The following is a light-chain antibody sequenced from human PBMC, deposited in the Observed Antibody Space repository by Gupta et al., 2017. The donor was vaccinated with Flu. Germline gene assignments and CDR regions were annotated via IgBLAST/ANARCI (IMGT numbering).Light chain of an antibody. CDR2: KAS. Sequence: DGVLTQSPLSLPVTLGQPASISCRSSQSLVYSDGDSYVSWFHQRPGQSPRRLIYKASNRDPGVPDRISGSGSGTDFTLKISRGEAEDVGVYYCMHSTRWPWTFGQGTKVEIK. J-gene: IGKJ1*01. V-gene: IGKV2-30*01. CDR1: QSLVYSDGDSY. CDR3: MHSTRWPWT.